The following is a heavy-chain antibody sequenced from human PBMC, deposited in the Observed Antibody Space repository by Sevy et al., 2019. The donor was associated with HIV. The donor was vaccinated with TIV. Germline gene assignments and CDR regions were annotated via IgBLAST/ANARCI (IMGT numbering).Heavy chain of an antibody. J-gene: IGHJ4*02. CDR1: GGTFSSYA. CDR3: AAATYYYDSSGYYLGYFKY. CDR2: IIPILGIA. V-gene: IGHV1-69*10. Sequence: ASVKVSCKASGGTFSSYAISWVLQAPGQGLEWMGGIIPILGIAKYAQKFQGRVTITADKSTSTAYMELSSLRSEDTAVYYCAAATYYYDSSGYYLGYFKYWGQGTLVTVSS. D-gene: IGHD3-22*01.